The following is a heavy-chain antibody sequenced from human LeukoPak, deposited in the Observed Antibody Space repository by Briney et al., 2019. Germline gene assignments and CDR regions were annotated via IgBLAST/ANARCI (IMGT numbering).Heavy chain of an antibody. CDR1: GGSFSGYY. V-gene: IGHV4-34*09. CDR3: AGSIAAAVDY. CDR2: INHSGST. J-gene: IGHJ4*02. Sequence: PSETLSLTCAVYGGSFSGYYWSWIRQPPGKGLEWIGEINHSGSTNYNPSLKSRVTISVDTSKNQFSLKLSSVTAADTAVYYCAGSIAAAVDYWGQGTLVTVSS. D-gene: IGHD6-13*01.